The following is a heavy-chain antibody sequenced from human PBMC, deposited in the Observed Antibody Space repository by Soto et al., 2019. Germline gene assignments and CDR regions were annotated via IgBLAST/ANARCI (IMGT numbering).Heavy chain of an antibody. CDR1: GGTFSSYA. CDR2: IIPIFGTA. J-gene: IGHJ4*02. V-gene: IGHV1-69*01. CDR3: ARVGDYDRFDY. Sequence: GASVKVSCKASGGTFSSYAISWVLQAPGQGLEWMGGIIPIFGTANYAQKFQGRVTITADESTSTAYMELSSLRSEDTAVYYCARVGDYDRFDYWGQGTLVTVSS. D-gene: IGHD4-17*01.